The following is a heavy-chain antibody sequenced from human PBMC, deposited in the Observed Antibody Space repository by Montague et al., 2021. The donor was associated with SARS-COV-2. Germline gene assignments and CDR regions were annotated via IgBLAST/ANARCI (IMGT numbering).Heavy chain of an antibody. Sequence: SETRSLTCTVSNGSISSYYWSWVRQPPGKRLEWIGDIYYRGSTNYNLSLESRVTMSVDTAKNQFSLKLRSVTAADTAVYFCAREGLNNWFDPWGQGTLVIVSS. CDR1: NGSISSYY. V-gene: IGHV4-59*01. J-gene: IGHJ5*02. CDR2: IYYRGST. CDR3: AREGLNNWFDP.